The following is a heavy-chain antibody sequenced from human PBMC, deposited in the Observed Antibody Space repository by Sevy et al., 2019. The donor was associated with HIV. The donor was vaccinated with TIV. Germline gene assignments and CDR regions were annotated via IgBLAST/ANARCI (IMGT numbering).Heavy chain of an antibody. CDR2: ISYSGEYI. Sequence: GGSLRLSCAASGFTFTSYTMNWVRQAPGKGLEWVSSISYSGEYIYYADSVNGRFTISRDNAKNSLYLQMNSLRVEDTAVYYCARDEGGHDPFDYWGQGTLVTVSS. D-gene: IGHD3-16*01. CDR3: ARDEGGHDPFDY. J-gene: IGHJ4*02. V-gene: IGHV3-21*01. CDR1: GFTFTSYT.